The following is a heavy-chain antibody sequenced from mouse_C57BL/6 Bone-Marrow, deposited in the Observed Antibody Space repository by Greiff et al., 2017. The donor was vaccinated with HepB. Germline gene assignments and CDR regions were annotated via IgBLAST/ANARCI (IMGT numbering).Heavy chain of an antibody. CDR3: ARRALHYYGSRRAMDY. D-gene: IGHD1-1*01. V-gene: IGHV5-9*01. CDR2: ISCGGGNT. Sequence: EVQVVESGGGLVKPGGSLKLSCAASGFTFSSYTMSWVRQTPEKRLEWVATISCGGGNTYYPDSVKGRFTISRDNAKNTLYLQMSSLRSEDTALYYCARRALHYYGSRRAMDYWGQGTSVTVSS. J-gene: IGHJ4*01. CDR1: GFTFSSYT.